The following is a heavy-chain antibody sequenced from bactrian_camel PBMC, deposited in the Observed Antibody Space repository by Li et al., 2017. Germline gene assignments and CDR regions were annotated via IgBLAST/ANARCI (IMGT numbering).Heavy chain of an antibody. V-gene: IGHV3S55*01. D-gene: IGHD4*01. J-gene: IGHJ4*01. Sequence: VQLVESGGGSVQAGGSLRLSCAASRRADGNYCVAWFRQTPEKEREWVATIGKDGRTTYADSVKGRFTISQDNAQNTLYLQMNSLKPEDTAMYYCAATKISGFSRSCAVIAYNYWGQGTQVTVS. CDR2: IGKDGRT. CDR3: AATKISGFSRSCAVIAYNY. CDR1: RRADGNYC.